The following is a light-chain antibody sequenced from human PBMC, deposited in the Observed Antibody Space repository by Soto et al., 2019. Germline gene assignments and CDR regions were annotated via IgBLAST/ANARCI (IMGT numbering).Light chain of an antibody. Sequence: QSALTQPPSASGSPGQSVTISCTGTSSDVGAYKYVSWYQHHPGKAPKVMIYEVSKRPSGVPDRFSGSKSGNTASLTVSGLQAEDEADYYCASFAGSSNVVFGGGTKLTVL. CDR2: EVS. CDR3: ASFAGSSNVV. V-gene: IGLV2-8*01. CDR1: SSDVGAYKY. J-gene: IGLJ3*02.